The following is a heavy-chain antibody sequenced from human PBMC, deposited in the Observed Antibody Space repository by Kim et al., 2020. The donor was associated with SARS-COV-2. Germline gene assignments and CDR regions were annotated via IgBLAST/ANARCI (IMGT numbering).Heavy chain of an antibody. CDR3: ARDLRAAAAGTSHDY. V-gene: IGHV3-11*01. D-gene: IGHD6-13*01. CDR1: GFTFSDYY. Sequence: GGSLRLSCVASGFTFSDYYMSWIRQAPGKGLEWISYISNSGKTIYYADFMKGRFTISRDNAKNSVYLQMNSLRTDDTAKYYCARDLRAAAAGTSHDYWGQGTLFTVSS. J-gene: IGHJ4*02. CDR2: ISNSGKTI.